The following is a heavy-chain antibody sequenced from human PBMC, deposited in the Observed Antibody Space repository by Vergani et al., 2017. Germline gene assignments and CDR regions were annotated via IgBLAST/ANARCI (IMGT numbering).Heavy chain of an antibody. V-gene: IGHV3-21*01. J-gene: IGHJ2*01. CDR2: ISSSSSYI. D-gene: IGHD2-15*01. CDR3: ARALGGYCSGGSCYSLLAGNWYFDL. Sequence: EVQLVESGGGLVQPGGSLRLSCAASGFTFSSYSMNWVRQAPGKGLEWVSSISSSSSYIYYADSVKGRFTISRDNAKNSLYLQMNSLRAEDTAVYYRARALGGYCSGGSCYSLLAGNWYFDLWGRGTLVTVSS. CDR1: GFTFSSYS.